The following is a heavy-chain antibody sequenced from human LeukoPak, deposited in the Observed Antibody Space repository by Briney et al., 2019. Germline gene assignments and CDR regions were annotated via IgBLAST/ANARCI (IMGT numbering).Heavy chain of an antibody. Sequence: QSGGSLRLSCAASGFTFSSYAMHWVRQAPGKGLEWVAVISYDGSNKYYADSVKGRFTISRDNSENTLYLQMNSLRAEDTAVYYCARDPGGSSIAAVGDAFDIWGQGTMVTVSS. CDR1: GFTFSSYA. D-gene: IGHD6-13*01. V-gene: IGHV3-30-3*01. J-gene: IGHJ3*02. CDR2: ISYDGSNK. CDR3: ARDPGGSSIAAVGDAFDI.